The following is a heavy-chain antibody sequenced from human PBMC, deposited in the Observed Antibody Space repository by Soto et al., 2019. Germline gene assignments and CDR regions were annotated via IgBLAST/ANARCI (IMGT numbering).Heavy chain of an antibody. CDR3: ARGRLLWFGELLYEVGYFHY. CDR2: IYHSGST. CDR1: GGSISSGGYS. Sequence: PSETLSLTCAVSGGSISSGGYSWSWIRQPPGKGLEWIGYIYHSGSTYYNPSLKSRVTISVDRSKNQFSLKLSSVTAADTAVYYCARGRLLWFGELLYEVGYFHYWGQGTMVTVYS. J-gene: IGHJ4*02. V-gene: IGHV4-30-2*01. D-gene: IGHD3-10*01.